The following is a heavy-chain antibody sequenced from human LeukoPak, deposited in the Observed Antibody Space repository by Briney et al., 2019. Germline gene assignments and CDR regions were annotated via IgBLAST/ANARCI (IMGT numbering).Heavy chain of an antibody. CDR2: ISGSGGST. J-gene: IGHJ4*02. CDR3: AKVKVLTGYYYFDY. V-gene: IGHV3-23*01. Sequence: PGGSLRLSCAASGFTFSSYGMSWVRQAPGKGLEWVSAISGSGGSTYYADSVKGRFTISRDNPKNTLYLQMNSLRAEDTAVYYCAKVKVLTGYYYFDYWGQGTLVTVSS. D-gene: IGHD3-9*01. CDR1: GFTFSSYG.